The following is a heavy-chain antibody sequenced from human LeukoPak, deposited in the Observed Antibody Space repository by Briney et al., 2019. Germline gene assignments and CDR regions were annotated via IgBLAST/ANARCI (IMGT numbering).Heavy chain of an antibody. V-gene: IGHV3-64D*06. D-gene: IGHD3-16*02. CDR3: WVNYHNDIYPFDF. CDR2: ISRDGESA. Sequence: GGSLRLSCSASGLTFSSHGMNWVRQAPGKGLEYLSAISRDGESAYYADSVKGRFTVSRDNSNNTLYPHMTSLKVEDTAVYFCWVNYHNDIYPFDFWGQGALVTVSS. CDR1: GLTFSSHG. J-gene: IGHJ4*02.